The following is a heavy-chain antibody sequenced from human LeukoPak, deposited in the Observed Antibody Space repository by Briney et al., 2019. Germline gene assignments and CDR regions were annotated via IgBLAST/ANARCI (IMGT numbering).Heavy chain of an antibody. V-gene: IGHV3-9*01. CDR3: AKAGIAVAGTDVYFDY. Sequence: GRSLRLSSAASGFTFDDYAMHWVRQAPGKGLEWVSGISWNSGSIGYADSVKGRFTISRDNAKNSLYLQMNSLRAEDTALYYCAKAGIAVAGTDVYFDYWGQGTLVTVSS. CDR1: GFTFDDYA. D-gene: IGHD6-19*01. CDR2: ISWNSGSI. J-gene: IGHJ4*02.